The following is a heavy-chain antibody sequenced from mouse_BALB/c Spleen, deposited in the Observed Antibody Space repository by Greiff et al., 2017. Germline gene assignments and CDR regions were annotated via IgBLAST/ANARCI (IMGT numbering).Heavy chain of an antibody. CDR3: ARNYGNYWYFDV. Sequence: VQLKQSGPSLVKPSQTLSLTCSVTGDSITSGYWNWIRKFPGNKLEYMGYISYSGSTYYNPSLKSRISITRDTSKNQYYLQLNSVTTEDTATYYCARNYGNYWYFDVWGAGTTVTVSS. CDR1: GDSITSGY. CDR2: ISYSGST. V-gene: IGHV3-8*02. D-gene: IGHD2-1*01. J-gene: IGHJ1*01.